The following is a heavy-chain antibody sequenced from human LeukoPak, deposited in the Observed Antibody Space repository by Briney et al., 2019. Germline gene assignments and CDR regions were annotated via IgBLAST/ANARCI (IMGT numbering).Heavy chain of an antibody. CDR3: ARQSNHYYDILTGFDY. CDR1: GGSISSYY. J-gene: IGHJ4*02. V-gene: IGHV4-59*08. Sequence: PSETLSLTCIVSGGSISSYYWSWIRQPPGKGLEWIGYIYYSGSTNYNPSLKSRVTISVDTSKNQFSLKLSSVTAADTAVYYCARQSNHYYDILTGFDYWGQGTLVTVSS. CDR2: IYYSGST. D-gene: IGHD3-9*01.